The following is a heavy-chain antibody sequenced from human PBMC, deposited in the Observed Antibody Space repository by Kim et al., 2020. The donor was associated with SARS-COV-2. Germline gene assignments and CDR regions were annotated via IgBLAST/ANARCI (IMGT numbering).Heavy chain of an antibody. J-gene: IGHJ6*02. CDR3: ARDGDEASSISYYSYRGLDV. Sequence: GGSLRLSCTASGFALSDYHMSWIRQAPGKGLEWISYISTSSTTIFYADSVKGRFTVSRDNAENSLYLQLDSLRVEDTALYYCARDGDEASSISYYSYRGLDVWGQGTTVTVSS. CDR1: GFALSDYH. CDR2: ISTSSTTI. V-gene: IGHV3-11*01. D-gene: IGHD2-21*01.